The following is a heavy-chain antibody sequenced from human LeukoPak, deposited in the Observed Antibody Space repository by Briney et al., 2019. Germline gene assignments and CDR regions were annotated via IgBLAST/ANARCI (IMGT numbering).Heavy chain of an antibody. D-gene: IGHD3-10*01. CDR3: ARAGYYGSGSYYMGLGYYYMDV. CDR1: GFTFSSYS. J-gene: IGHJ6*03. V-gene: IGHV3-21*01. Sequence: PGGPLRLSCAASGFTFSSYSMNWVRQAPGKGLEWVSSISSGSSYIYYADSVKGRFTISRDNAKNSLYLQMNSLRAEDTAVYYCARAGYYGSGSYYMGLGYYYMDVWGKGTTVTISS. CDR2: ISSGSSYI.